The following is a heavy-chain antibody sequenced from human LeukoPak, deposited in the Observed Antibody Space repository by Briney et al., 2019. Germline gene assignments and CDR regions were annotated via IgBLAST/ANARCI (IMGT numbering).Heavy chain of an antibody. V-gene: IGHV3-48*01. CDR2: ISSSSSTI. Sequence: TGRSLRLSCAASGFTFSSYSMNWVRQAPGKGLEWVSYISSSSSTIYYADSVKGRFTISRDNAKNSLYLQMNSLRAEDTAVYYCARREYSSSWSDAFDIWGQGTMVTVSS. CDR3: ARREYSSSWSDAFDI. D-gene: IGHD6-13*01. J-gene: IGHJ3*02. CDR1: GFTFSSYS.